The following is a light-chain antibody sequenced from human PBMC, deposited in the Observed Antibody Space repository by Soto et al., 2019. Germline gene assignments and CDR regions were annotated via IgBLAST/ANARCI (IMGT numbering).Light chain of an antibody. J-gene: IGLJ1*01. CDR3: SSYTSGSTPYV. Sequence: QSALTQPASVSGSPGQSITISCAGTRSDIGLYNYVSWYHQPPGEAPQLLIYEVTNRPSGVSHRFSGSKAGNTASLTISGLQAEDEADYYCSSYTSGSTPYVFGTGTKLTVL. CDR2: EVT. CDR1: RSDIGLYNY. V-gene: IGLV2-14*01.